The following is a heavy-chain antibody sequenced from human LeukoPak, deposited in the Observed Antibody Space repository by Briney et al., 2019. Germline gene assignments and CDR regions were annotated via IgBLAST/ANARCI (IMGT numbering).Heavy chain of an antibody. CDR1: GFTVSSNY. CDR2: IYSGGST. CDR3: AGSGVWFGELFYGMDV. V-gene: IGHV3-53*01. J-gene: IGHJ6*02. D-gene: IGHD3-10*01. Sequence: GGSLRLSCAASGFTVSSNYMSWVRQAPGKGLEWVSVIYSGGSTYYADSVKGRFTISRDNSKNTLYLQMNSLRAEDTAVYYCAGSGVWFGELFYGMDVWGQGTTVTVSS.